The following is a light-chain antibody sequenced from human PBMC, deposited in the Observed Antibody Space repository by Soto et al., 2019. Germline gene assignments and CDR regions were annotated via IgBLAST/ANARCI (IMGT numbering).Light chain of an antibody. V-gene: IGKV3-20*01. CDR2: GAS. CDR1: QSVSSSY. CDR3: QQYGNAPFT. Sequence: EIVLTQSPGTLSFSPGERATLTCRASQSVSSSYLAWFQQKPGQAPRLLIYGASSRATGIPDRFSGSGSGTDFTLTISRLEPEECAVYYCQQYGNAPFTFGPGTKVDIK. J-gene: IGKJ3*01.